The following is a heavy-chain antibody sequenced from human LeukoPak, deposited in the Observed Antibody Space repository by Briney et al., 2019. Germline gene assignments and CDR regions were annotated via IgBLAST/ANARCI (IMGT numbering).Heavy chain of an antibody. J-gene: IGHJ4*02. CDR2: INAGNGNT. D-gene: IGHD4-17*01. Sequence: ASVKVSCKASGYTFTSYAMHWVRQAPGQRLEWMGWINAGNGNTKYSQKFQGRVTITRDTSASTAYMELSSLRSEDTAVYYCARVLMSRSSTVTTYPDYWGQGTLVTVSS. CDR3: ARVLMSRSSTVTTYPDY. CDR1: GYTFTSYA. V-gene: IGHV1-3*01.